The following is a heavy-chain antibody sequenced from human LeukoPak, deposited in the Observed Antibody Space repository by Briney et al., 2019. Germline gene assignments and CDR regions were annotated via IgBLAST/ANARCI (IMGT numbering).Heavy chain of an antibody. CDR1: GYTFTGYY. V-gene: IGHV1-2*06. D-gene: IGHD4-17*01. CDR3: ARELMTTVTTHYYYYYMDV. CDR2: INPNSGGT. J-gene: IGHJ6*03. Sequence: GASVKVSCKASGYTFTGYYMHWVRQAPGQGLEWMGRINPNSGGTNYAQKFQGRVTMTRHTSSSTAYMELSRLRSDDTAVYYCARELMTTVTTHYYYYYMDVWGKGTTVTVSS.